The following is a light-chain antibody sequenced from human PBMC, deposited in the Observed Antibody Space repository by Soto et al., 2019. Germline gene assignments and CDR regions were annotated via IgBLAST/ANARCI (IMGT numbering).Light chain of an antibody. J-gene: IGKJ5*01. Sequence: DIQITRCPSPVPPSLRDRVTTTCGASQSISGSLNWYQQKPGEAPKLLIYGASTLQSGVPSRFSGSGSGTDYTLTISSLQPEDFATYYCQQSYRTPTFGQGTRLEIK. CDR1: QSISGS. CDR3: QQSYRTPT. V-gene: IGKV1-39*01. CDR2: GAS.